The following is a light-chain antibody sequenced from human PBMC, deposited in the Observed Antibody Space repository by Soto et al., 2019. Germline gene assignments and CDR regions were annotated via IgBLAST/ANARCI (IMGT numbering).Light chain of an antibody. V-gene: IGLV2-14*01. CDR1: SSDVGAYIY. J-gene: IGLJ1*01. CDR2: EVT. Sequence: QSVLTQPASVSGSPGQSITMSCTGTSSDVGAYIYVSWYQHHPGKAPKVMIYEVTNRPSGVSDRFSGSKSGNTASLTISGLQAEDEVDYYCCSYTSSRTYVFGTGTKVTVL. CDR3: CSYTSSRTYV.